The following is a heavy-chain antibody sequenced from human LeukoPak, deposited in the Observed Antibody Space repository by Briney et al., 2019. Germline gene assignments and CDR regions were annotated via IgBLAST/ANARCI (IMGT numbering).Heavy chain of an antibody. CDR2: IYYSGST. CDR1: GGSISSYY. Sequence: SSETLSLTCTVSGGSISSYYWSWIRQPPGRGLEWIGYIYYSGSTNYNPSLKSRVTISVDTSKNQFSLKLSSVTAADTAVYYCARVRGQLGFDYWGQGTLVTVSS. V-gene: IGHV4-59*01. CDR3: ARVRGQLGFDY. J-gene: IGHJ4*02. D-gene: IGHD3-10*01.